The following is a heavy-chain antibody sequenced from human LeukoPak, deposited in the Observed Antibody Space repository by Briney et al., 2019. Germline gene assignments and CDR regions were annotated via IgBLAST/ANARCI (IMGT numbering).Heavy chain of an antibody. D-gene: IGHD2-15*01. CDR3: ARYCSGGSCYYYGMDV. V-gene: IGHV1-18*01. J-gene: IGHJ6*02. CDR1: GYTFTSYG. Sequence: VASVTVSCTASGYTFTSYGISWVRQAPGQGLEWMGWISAYNGNTNYAQKLQGRVTMTTDTSTSTAYMELRSLRSDDTAVYYCARYCSGGSCYYYGMDVWGQGTTVTVSS. CDR2: ISAYNGNT.